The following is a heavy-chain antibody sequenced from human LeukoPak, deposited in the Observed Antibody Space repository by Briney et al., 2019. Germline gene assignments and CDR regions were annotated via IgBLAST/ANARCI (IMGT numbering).Heavy chain of an antibody. CDR3: ARGGLNSAFDI. Sequence: GGSLRLSCAASGFTFDDYAMHWVRQAPGKGLEWVSGISWNSGSIGYADSVKGRFTISRDNAKNTLYLQMNSLRAEDTAVYYCARGGLNSAFDIWGQGTMVTVSS. CDR1: GFTFDDYA. D-gene: IGHD2/OR15-2a*01. V-gene: IGHV3-9*01. CDR2: ISWNSGSI. J-gene: IGHJ3*02.